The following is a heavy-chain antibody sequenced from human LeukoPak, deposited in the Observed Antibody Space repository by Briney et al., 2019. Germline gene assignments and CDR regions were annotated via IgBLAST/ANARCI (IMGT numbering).Heavy chain of an antibody. CDR2: IYPGDSDT. V-gene: IGHV5-51*01. CDR3: ARQCCRGASPGFDP. Sequence: GESLKISCKGSGYSFTDYWIAWVREMPGKGLEWMGSIYPGDSDTRYSPSFQGQVTFSADKSIRTAYLQRSSLRASDTAIYYCARQCCRGASPGFDPWGQGTLVTVSS. J-gene: IGHJ5*02. CDR1: GYSFTDYW. D-gene: IGHD3-10*01.